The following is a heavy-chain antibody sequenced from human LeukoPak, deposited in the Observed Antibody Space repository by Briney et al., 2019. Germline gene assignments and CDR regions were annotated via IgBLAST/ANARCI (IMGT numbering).Heavy chain of an antibody. CDR3: ARDLMDYYYYYMDV. V-gene: IGHV3-11*01. J-gene: IGHJ6*03. CDR1: GFTFSDYY. Sequence: GGSLRLSCAASGFTFSDYYMSWIRQAPGKGLEWVSYISSSGSTIYYADSVKGRFTISRDNAKNSLYLQMNSLRAEDTAVYYCARDLMDYYYYYMDVWGKGTTVTTSS. D-gene: IGHD5-24*01. CDR2: ISSSGSTI.